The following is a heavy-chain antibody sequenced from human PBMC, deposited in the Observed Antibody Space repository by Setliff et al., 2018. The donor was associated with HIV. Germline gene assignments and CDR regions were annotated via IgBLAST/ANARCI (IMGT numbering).Heavy chain of an antibody. CDR3: ARYSPRGYTLTGPY. Sequence: PGGSLRLSCAASGFSISDFWMSWVRQAPGKGLEWVANIKEDGSEQYYMDSVKGRFTISRDNSKNTLYLQMNSLRAEDTAVYYCARYSPRGYTLTGPYWGQGTLVTVSS. D-gene: IGHD6-25*01. CDR1: GFSISDFW. CDR2: IKEDGSEQ. J-gene: IGHJ4*02. V-gene: IGHV3-7*04.